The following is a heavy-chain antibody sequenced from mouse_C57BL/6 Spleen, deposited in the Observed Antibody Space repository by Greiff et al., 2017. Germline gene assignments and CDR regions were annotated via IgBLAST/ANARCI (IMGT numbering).Heavy chain of an antibody. Sequence: QVQLQHSGPELVKPGASVKISCKASGYAFSSSWMNWVKQRPGKGLEWIGRIYPGDGDTNYNGKFKGKDTLTADKSSSTAYMQLSSLTSEDSAVYFCARSANWEGFAYWGQGTLVTVSA. J-gene: IGHJ3*01. CDR3: ARSANWEGFAY. CDR2: IYPGDGDT. V-gene: IGHV1-82*01. CDR1: GYAFSSSW. D-gene: IGHD4-1*01.